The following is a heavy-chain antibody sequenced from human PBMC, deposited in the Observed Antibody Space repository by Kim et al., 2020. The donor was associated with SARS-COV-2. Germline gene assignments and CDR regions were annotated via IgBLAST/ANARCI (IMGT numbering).Heavy chain of an antibody. CDR3: ARHNPDTAEY. D-gene: IGHD5-18*01. CDR2: ST. Sequence: STSYAQKFQGRVTMTRDTSTSTVYMELSSLRSEDTAVYYCARHNPDTAEYWGQGTLVTVSS. J-gene: IGHJ4*02. V-gene: IGHV1-46*01.